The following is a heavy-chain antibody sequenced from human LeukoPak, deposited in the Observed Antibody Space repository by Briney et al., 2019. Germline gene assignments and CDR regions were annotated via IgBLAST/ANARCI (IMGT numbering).Heavy chain of an antibody. CDR3: ARVVVVEPSALSKRNYYYNMDV. CDR1: GGSLTGYY. V-gene: IGHV4-34*01. CDR2: INHSGST. J-gene: IGHJ6*03. Sequence: LETLSLTCAVYGGSLTGYYWTWIRQPPGKGLEWIGDINHSGSTNLNPSFESRGTISVDTSKNQLSLGMNSVTAADTAVYFCARVVVVEPSALSKRNYYYNMDVWGKGTTIIVSS. D-gene: IGHD2-2*01.